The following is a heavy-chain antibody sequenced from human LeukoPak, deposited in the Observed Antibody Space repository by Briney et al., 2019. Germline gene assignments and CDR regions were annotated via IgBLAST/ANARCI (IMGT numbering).Heavy chain of an antibody. CDR3: ARGYCSSTSCAARDNWFDP. D-gene: IGHD2-2*01. CDR1: GFTFSSYA. V-gene: IGHV3-30*04. CDR2: ISYDGSNK. Sequence: PGGSLRLSCAASGFTFSSYAMHWVRQAPGKGLEWVAVISYDGSNKYYADSVKGRFTISRDNSKNTLYLQMNSLRAEDTAVYYCARGYCSSTSCAARDNWFDPWGRGTLVTVSS. J-gene: IGHJ5*02.